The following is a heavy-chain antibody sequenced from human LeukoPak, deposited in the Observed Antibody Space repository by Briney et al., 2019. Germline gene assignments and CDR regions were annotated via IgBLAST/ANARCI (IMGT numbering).Heavy chain of an antibody. D-gene: IGHD3-22*01. CDR1: GFAFSSYD. CDR3: ARAPWYYDSKDYYYGMDV. J-gene: IGHJ6*02. CDR2: IGTAGDT. Sequence: GGSLRLSCAASGFAFSSYDMHWVRQATGKGLEWVSAIGTAGDTYYPGSVKGRFTISRENAKNSLYLQMNSLRAGDTAVYYCARAPWYYDSKDYYYGMDVWGQGTTVTVSS. V-gene: IGHV3-13*01.